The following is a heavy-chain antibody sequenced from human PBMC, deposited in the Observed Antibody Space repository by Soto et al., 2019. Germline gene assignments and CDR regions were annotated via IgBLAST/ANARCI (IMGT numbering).Heavy chain of an antibody. CDR2: IWYDGSNK. D-gene: IGHD2-2*01. CDR3: ARAPFSTIPLRIYNYGMDV. Sequence: QVQLVESGGVVVQPGRSLRLSCAASGFTFSSYGMHWVRQAPGKGLEWVAVIWYDGSNKYYADSVKGRFTISRDNSKNTLYQQMNSLRAEDTAVYDCARAPFSTIPLRIYNYGMDVWGQGTTVTVSS. J-gene: IGHJ6*02. V-gene: IGHV3-33*01. CDR1: GFTFSSYG.